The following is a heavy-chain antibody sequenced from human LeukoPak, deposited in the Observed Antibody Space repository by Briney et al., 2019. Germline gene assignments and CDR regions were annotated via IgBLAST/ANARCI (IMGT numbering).Heavy chain of an antibody. CDR3: TRVGYIDEGIDY. CDR1: GVTLSSYA. CDR2: IKQDGSKK. V-gene: IGHV3-7*04. Sequence: GGSLRLSCAASGVTLSSYAMSWARQAPGKGLEWVANIKQDGSKKSYVDSVKGRFTISRDNAKNSLYLQMNSLRAEDTAIYYCTRVGYIDEGIDYWGQGTLVTVSS. D-gene: IGHD5-24*01. J-gene: IGHJ4*02.